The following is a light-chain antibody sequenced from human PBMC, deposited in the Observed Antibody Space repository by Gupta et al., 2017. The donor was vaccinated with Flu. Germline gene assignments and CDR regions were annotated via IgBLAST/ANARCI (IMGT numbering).Light chain of an antibody. CDR2: AAS. V-gene: IGKV1-8*01. CDR1: QGISSY. J-gene: IGKJ2*01. CDR3: QRYYSYLVT. Sequence: AIRMTQSPSSFSASTGDRVTITCRASQGISSYLAWYQQKPGKAPKLLIYAASTLQSGVPSRFSGSGSGTDFTLTISFLHSEDFATYYCQRYYSYLVTFGQGTKLEIK.